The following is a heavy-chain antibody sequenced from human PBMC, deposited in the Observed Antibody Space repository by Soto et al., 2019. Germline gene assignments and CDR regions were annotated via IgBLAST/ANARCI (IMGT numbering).Heavy chain of an antibody. Sequence: SQTLSLTCAISGDSVSSNSAAWNWIRQSPSRGLEWLGRTYYRSKWYNDYAVSVKSRITINPDTSKNQFSLQLNPVTPEDTAVYYCARDIPRYDSSGYYYPAEAFDIWGQGTMVTVSS. CDR3: ARDIPRYDSSGYYYPAEAFDI. CDR2: TYYRSKWYN. CDR1: GDSVSSNSAA. J-gene: IGHJ3*02. D-gene: IGHD3-22*01. V-gene: IGHV6-1*01.